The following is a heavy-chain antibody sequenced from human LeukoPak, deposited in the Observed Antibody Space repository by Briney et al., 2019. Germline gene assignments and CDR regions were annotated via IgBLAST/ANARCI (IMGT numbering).Heavy chain of an antibody. D-gene: IGHD3-22*01. CDR2: ISSSGSTI. CDR3: ARDPTGYYYDSSGYPEVFDY. CDR1: GFTFSDYY. J-gene: IGHJ4*02. Sequence: GGSLRLSCAASGFTFSDYYMSWIRQAPGKGLEWVSYISSSGSTIYYADSVKGQFTISRDNAKNSLYLQMNSLRAEDTAVYYCARDPTGYYYDSSGYPEVFDYWGQGTLVTVSS. V-gene: IGHV3-11*01.